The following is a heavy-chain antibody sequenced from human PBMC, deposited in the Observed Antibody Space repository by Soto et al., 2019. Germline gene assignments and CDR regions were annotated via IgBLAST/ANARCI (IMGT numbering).Heavy chain of an antibody. CDR2: ISGSGGST. Sequence: GGSLRLSCAASGFTFSSYAMSWVLQAPGKGLEWVSAISGSGGSTYYADSVKGRFTISRDNSKNTLYLQMNSLRAEDTAVYYCAMGVRIGLMVYPPRGNCFDIWGQGTMVTVSS. J-gene: IGHJ3*02. CDR3: AMGVRIGLMVYPPRGNCFDI. D-gene: IGHD2-8*01. V-gene: IGHV3-23*01. CDR1: GFTFSSYA.